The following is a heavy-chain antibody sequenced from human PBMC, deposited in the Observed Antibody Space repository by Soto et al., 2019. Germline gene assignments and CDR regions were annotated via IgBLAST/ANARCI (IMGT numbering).Heavy chain of an antibody. J-gene: IGHJ5*02. Sequence: ASVKVSCKASGGTFSSYAISWVRQAPGQGPEWMGGIIPIFGTANYAQKFQGRVKATADESTSTAYMELSSLRSEDTAVYYCARGGAGLRFLEWLPQGGFDPWGQGTMVTVSS. V-gene: IGHV1-69*13. CDR2: IIPIFGTA. CDR1: GGTFSSYA. CDR3: ARGGAGLRFLEWLPQGGFDP. D-gene: IGHD3-3*01.